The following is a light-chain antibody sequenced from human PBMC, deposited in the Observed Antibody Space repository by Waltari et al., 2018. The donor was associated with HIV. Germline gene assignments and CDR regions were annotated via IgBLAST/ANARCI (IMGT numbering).Light chain of an antibody. Sequence: YELTQPPSVSVAPGQTAIITCGGTNIERTSGQVYQPKPGQAPVLVIYFDLDRPSGIPERFSGSVSGNTATLTIRRVDAGDEADYYCQVWDRSSDQVIFGGGTKLTVL. J-gene: IGLJ2*01. CDR3: QVWDRSSDQVI. CDR1: NIERTS. CDR2: FDL. V-gene: IGLV3-21*04.